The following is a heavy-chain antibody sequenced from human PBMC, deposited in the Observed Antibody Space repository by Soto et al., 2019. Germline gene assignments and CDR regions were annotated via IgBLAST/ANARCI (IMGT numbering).Heavy chain of an antibody. J-gene: IGHJ4*02. V-gene: IGHV3-30-3*01. CDR3: GIMAAVGSIYSSGAITGDY. D-gene: IGHD6-19*01. Sequence: QVQLVESGGGVVQPGRSLRLSCAASGFTFSSYAMHWVRQAPGKGLEWVAVISYDGSNKYYADSVKGRFTISRDNSKNTLYLQMNRLRGEDTAVYYCGIMAAVGSIYSSGAITGDYWGQVTLVTVSS. CDR1: GFTFSSYA. CDR2: ISYDGSNK.